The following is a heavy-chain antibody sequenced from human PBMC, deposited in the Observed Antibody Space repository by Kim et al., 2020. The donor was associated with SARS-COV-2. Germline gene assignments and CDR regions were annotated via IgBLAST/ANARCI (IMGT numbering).Heavy chain of an antibody. V-gene: IGHV4-39*07. CDR3: ARDLGADYFDY. CDR2: IYYSGST. D-gene: IGHD1-26*01. Sequence: RQPPGKGLEWIGSIYYSGSTYYKPSLKSRVTISVDTSKNQFSLKLSSVTAADAAVYYCARDLGADYFDYWGQGTLVTVSS. J-gene: IGHJ4*02.